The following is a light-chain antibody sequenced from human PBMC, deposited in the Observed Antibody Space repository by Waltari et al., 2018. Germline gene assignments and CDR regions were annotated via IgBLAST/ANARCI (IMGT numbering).Light chain of an antibody. V-gene: IGKV3-20*01. Sequence: EIVLTQSPGTLSSSPGERATLSCWASQSVGRSLAWYQQKRGQAPRHLIYGASTRATGIPDRFSGSGSGTDFSLTISRLEPEDFAVYYCQHYVRLPVTFGQGTKLEIK. CDR2: GAS. CDR3: QHYVRLPVT. CDR1: QSVGRS. J-gene: IGKJ1*01.